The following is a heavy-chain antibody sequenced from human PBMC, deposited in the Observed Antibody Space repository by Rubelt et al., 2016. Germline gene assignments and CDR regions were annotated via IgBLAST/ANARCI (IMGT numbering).Heavy chain of an antibody. Sequence: MNWVRQAPGKGLEWVSSITGSSAYIYYPDSVKGRFTISRDNAKNSVSLQMNSLRAEDTAVYYCARGGEFCSSTSCYEWDCWGQGTLVTVSS. CDR2: ITGSSAYI. CDR3: ARGGEFCSSTSCYEWDC. V-gene: IGHV3-21*01. J-gene: IGHJ4*02. D-gene: IGHD2-2*01.